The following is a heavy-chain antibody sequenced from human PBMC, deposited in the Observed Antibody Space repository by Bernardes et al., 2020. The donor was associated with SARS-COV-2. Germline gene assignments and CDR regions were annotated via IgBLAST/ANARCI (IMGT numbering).Heavy chain of an antibody. D-gene: IGHD4-17*01. J-gene: IGHJ4*02. V-gene: IGHV4-39*02. CDR2: VYYGGST. CDR3: ARDLYGGNSNLAY. Sequence: SETLSLTCTVSGESIKSNDYYWGWVRQSPGKGLEWIGSVYYGGSTYHNPSLKSRVTIPVDTSKNQFSLRLNSVTAADTAFYYCARDLYGGNSNLAYWGQGTLVTVSS. CDR1: GESIKSNDYY.